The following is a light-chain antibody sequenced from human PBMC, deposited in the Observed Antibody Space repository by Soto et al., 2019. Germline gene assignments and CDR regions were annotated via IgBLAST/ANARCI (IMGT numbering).Light chain of an antibody. V-gene: IGLV1-40*01. CDR1: SSNIGGGYD. CDR3: QSYDSSLSAWV. Sequence: QSVLTQPPSVSGALGQRVTMSCTGSSSNIGGGYDVHWFQQLPGTAPRLLIYGNINRLAGVPARFSGSKSGTSASLAITGLQAEDEADYFCQSYDSSLSAWVFGGGTKLTVL. J-gene: IGLJ2*01. CDR2: GNI.